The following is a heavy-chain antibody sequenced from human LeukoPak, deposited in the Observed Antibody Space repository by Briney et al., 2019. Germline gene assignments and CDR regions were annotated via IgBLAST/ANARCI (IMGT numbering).Heavy chain of an antibody. CDR1: GLTLSRYW. D-gene: IGHD3-22*01. V-gene: IGHV3-7*01. CDR3: ARDPPGNYYDGSGYYS. J-gene: IGHJ5*02. Sequence: GGSLRLSCAVSGLTLSRYWMTWVCQAPGKGLEWVANIKEDGSEKYYVDSVKGRFTISRDNAKNSLYLQMNSLRVEDTAVYYCARDPPGNYYDGSGYYSWGQGTLVTVSS. CDR2: IKEDGSEK.